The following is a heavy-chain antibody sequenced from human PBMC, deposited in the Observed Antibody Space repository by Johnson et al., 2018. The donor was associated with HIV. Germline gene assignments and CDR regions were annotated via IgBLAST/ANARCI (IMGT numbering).Heavy chain of an antibody. CDR2: MSYDGNNK. CDR1: GFTFSSYA. V-gene: IGHV3-30-3*01. Sequence: VQLVESGGGVVQPGKSLRLSCAASGFTFSSYAIHWVRQAPDKGLEWVAIMSYDGNNKYYADSVKDRFTISRDNSKNTLYLQMNSLRPEDTAVYYCARDNREWQTGTKGDAFDIWGQGTMVTVSS. D-gene: IGHD1-7*01. J-gene: IGHJ3*02. CDR3: ARDNREWQTGTKGDAFDI.